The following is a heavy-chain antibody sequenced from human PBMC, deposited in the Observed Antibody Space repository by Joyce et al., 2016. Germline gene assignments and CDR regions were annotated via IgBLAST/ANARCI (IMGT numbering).Heavy chain of an antibody. V-gene: IGHV4-34*02. Sequence: QVQLQQWGGGLLKPSETLSLTCAVYGGSFSGYYWSWIRQPPGKGLEWIGEVNHSGSTSYDESLKSRVTISVDTSKNQLSLNLTSVTAADTAVYFCARGLVVTGTRVCGYNYGYSSWGQGTLVTVSS. CDR1: GGSFSGYY. CDR3: ARGLVVTGTRVCGYNYGYSS. J-gene: IGHJ5*02. CDR2: VNHSGST. D-gene: IGHD5-18*01.